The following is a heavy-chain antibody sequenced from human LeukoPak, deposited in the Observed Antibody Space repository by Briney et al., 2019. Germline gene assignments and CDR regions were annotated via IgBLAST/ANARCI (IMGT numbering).Heavy chain of an antibody. CDR2: INSDGINT. D-gene: IGHD6-6*01. Sequence: GGSLRLSCAASGFTFSDYYMSWIRQAPGKGLVWVSRINSDGINTSYADSVKGRFTISRDNAKNTLNLQMNSLRAEDTAVYYCARGGAARPDFWGQGTLVTVSS. J-gene: IGHJ4*02. CDR3: ARGGAARPDF. V-gene: IGHV3-74*01. CDR1: GFTFSDYY.